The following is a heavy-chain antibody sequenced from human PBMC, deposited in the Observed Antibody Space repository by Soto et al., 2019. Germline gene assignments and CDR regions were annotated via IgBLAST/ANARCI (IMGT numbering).Heavy chain of an antibody. V-gene: IGHV4-30-4*01. J-gene: IGHJ5*01. CDR3: AGALGILAGYYRP. CDR2: IYYRGTS. Sequence: QVHLQESGPGLVKPSQTLSLTCTVSGASVTSVDYYWSWIRQSPGTGLEWIGYIYYRGTSYYNPSLKSRVSMSVDTSQNQFSLKLQSVTAADTAVYYCAGALGILAGYYRPWGQGTLVTVSS. CDR1: GASVTSVDYY. D-gene: IGHD3-9*01.